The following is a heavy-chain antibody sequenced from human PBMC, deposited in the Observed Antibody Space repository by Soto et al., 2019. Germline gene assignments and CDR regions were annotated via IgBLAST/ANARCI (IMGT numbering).Heavy chain of an antibody. CDR3: AKDGGSEYYYYYMDV. Sequence: GGSLRLSCAASGFTFSSYAMSWVRQAPGKGLEWVSAISGSGGSTYYADSVKGRFTISRDNSKNTLYLQMNSLRAEDTAVYYCAKDGGSEYYYYYMDVWGKGTTVTVSS. CDR1: GFTFSSYA. J-gene: IGHJ6*03. D-gene: IGHD2-15*01. V-gene: IGHV3-23*01. CDR2: ISGSGGST.